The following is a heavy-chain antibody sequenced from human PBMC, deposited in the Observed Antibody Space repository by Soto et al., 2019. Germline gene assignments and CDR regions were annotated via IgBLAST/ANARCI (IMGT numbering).Heavy chain of an antibody. J-gene: IGHJ4*02. D-gene: IGHD3-22*01. CDR2: ISGSGGST. V-gene: IGHV3-23*01. Sequence: GGSLRLSCAASGFTFSSYAMSWVRQAPGKGLEWVSAISGSGGSTYYADSVKGRFTISRDNSKNTLYLQMNSLGAEDTAVYYCAKVPYYYDSSGYSAPFDYWGQGTLVTVSS. CDR3: AKVPYYYDSSGYSAPFDY. CDR1: GFTFSSYA.